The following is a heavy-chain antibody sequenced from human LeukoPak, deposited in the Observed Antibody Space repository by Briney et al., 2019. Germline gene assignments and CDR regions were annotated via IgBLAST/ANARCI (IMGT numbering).Heavy chain of an antibody. V-gene: IGHV4-34*01. CDR1: GESFSGYY. J-gene: IGHJ3*02. Sequence: SSETLSLTCAVYGESFSGYYWSWIRQPPEKGLEWIGEINDSGRTNYNPSLESRITISVDMSKNQFSLKLNSVTAADTAVYYCASVDYDLAFDIWGQGTMVTVSS. D-gene: IGHD3-22*01. CDR3: ASVDYDLAFDI. CDR2: INDSGRT.